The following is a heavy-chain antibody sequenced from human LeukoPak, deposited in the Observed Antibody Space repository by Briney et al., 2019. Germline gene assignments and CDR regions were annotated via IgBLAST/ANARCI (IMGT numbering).Heavy chain of an antibody. CDR3: AKEGGSGDYVWGSYRSYYFDY. D-gene: IGHD3-16*02. V-gene: IGHV3-9*01. CDR1: GFTFDDYA. Sequence: PPGGSLRLSCAASGFTFDDYAMHWVRHAPGKGLEWVSGISWNSGSIGYADSVKGRFTISRDNAKNSLYLQMNSLRAEDTALYYCAKEGGSGDYVWGSYRSYYFDYWGQGTLVTVSS. J-gene: IGHJ4*02. CDR2: ISWNSGSI.